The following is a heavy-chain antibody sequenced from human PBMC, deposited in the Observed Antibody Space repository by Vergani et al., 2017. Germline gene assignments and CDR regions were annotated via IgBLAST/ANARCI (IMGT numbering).Heavy chain of an antibody. CDR1: GFTFRSYW. J-gene: IGHJ6*02. V-gene: IGHV3-7*01. Sequence: EVQLVESGGGLVQPGGSLRLSCAASGFTFRSYWMSWVRQAPGKGLEWVANIQQDGSEKYYVDSVKGRLTISRDNSNNSLYLQMNSLRAEDTAVYYCARAYYYDSSGYGYYYYYYGMDVWGQGTTVTVSS. D-gene: IGHD3-22*01. CDR3: ARAYYYDSSGYGYYYYYYGMDV. CDR2: IQQDGSEK.